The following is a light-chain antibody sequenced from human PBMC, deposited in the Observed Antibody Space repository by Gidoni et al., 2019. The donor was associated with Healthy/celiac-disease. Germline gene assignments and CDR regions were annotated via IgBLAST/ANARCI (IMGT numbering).Light chain of an antibody. J-gene: IGKJ1*01. V-gene: IGKV3-11*01. CDR1: QSVSSY. Sequence: SVFTQYPATLSLSPGDRATLSCRASQSVSSYLAWYQQKPGQAPRLLIYAASTRATGIPARFSGSGSGTDFTLTISSLEPEDFAVYYCQQLSNWPPTFGQXTKVEIK. CDR3: QQLSNWPPT. CDR2: AAS.